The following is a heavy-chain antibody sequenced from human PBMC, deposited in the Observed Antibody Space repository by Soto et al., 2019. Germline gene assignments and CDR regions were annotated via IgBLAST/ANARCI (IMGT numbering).Heavy chain of an antibody. CDR3: ARGKRAAVLRTGTGYYYYYYMDV. CDR1: GGSFSGYY. Sequence: SETLSLTCAVYGGSFSGYYWSWIRQPPGKGLEWIGEINHSGSTNYNPSLKSRVTISVDTSKNQFSLKLSSVTAADTAVYYCARGKRAAVLRTGTGYYYYYYMDVWGKGTTVTVSS. CDR2: INHSGST. D-gene: IGHD3-9*01. V-gene: IGHV4-34*01. J-gene: IGHJ6*03.